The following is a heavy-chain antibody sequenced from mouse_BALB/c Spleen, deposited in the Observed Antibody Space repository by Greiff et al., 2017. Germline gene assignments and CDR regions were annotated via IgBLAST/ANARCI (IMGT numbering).Heavy chain of an antibody. CDR2: INPSTGYT. Sequence: VQLQQSGAELAKPGASVKMSCKASGYTFTSYWMHWVKQRPGQGLEWIGYINPSTGYTEYNQKFKDKATLTADKSSSTAYMQLSSLTSEDSAVYYCARSDYIYYAMDYWGQGTSVTVSS. V-gene: IGHV1-7*01. J-gene: IGHJ4*01. CDR3: ARSDYIYYAMDY. D-gene: IGHD2-4*01. CDR1: GYTFTSYW.